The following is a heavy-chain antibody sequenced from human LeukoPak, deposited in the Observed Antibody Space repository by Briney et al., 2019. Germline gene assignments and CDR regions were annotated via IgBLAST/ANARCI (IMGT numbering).Heavy chain of an antibody. CDR3: ARDTSYYDSSGYYYWFDP. CDR1: GGSISGYY. J-gene: IGHJ5*02. D-gene: IGHD3-22*01. Sequence: PSETLSLTCSVSGGSISGYYWSWSRQPPGKGVEWIGNLFHTRGAWYKSSLKSRVTTSVDTSKNEFSLSLSSVTAADTAVYYCARDTSYYDSSGYYYWFDPWGQGTLVTVSS. CDR2: LFHTRGA. V-gene: IGHV4-59*01.